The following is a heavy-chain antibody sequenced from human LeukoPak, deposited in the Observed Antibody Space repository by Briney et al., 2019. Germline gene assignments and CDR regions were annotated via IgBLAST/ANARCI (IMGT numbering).Heavy chain of an antibody. J-gene: IGHJ6*02. D-gene: IGHD2-15*01. CDR3: AKGVGGPKHYYYYGMDV. V-gene: IGHV3-30*18. CDR1: GFTFSSYG. CDR2: ISYDGSNK. Sequence: PGGSLRLSCAASGFTFSSYGMHWVRQAPGKGLEWVAVISYDGSNKYYADSVKGRFTISRDNSKNTLYLQMNSLRAEDTAVYYCAKGVGGPKHYYYYGMDVWGQGTTVTVSS.